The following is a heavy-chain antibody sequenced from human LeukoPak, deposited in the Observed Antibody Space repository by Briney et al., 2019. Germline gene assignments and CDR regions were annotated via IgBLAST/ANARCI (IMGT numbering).Heavy chain of an antibody. CDR3: ARGRYCSGGSCYGFVYFDY. V-gene: IGHV4-59*01. J-gene: IGHJ4*02. Sequence: PSETLSLTCTVSGGSISSYYWSWIRQPAGKGLEWIGYIYYSGSTNYNPSLKSRVTISVDTSKNQFSLKLSSVTAADTAVYYCARGRYCSGGSCYGFVYFDYWGQGTLVTVSS. D-gene: IGHD2-15*01. CDR2: IYYSGST. CDR1: GGSISSYY.